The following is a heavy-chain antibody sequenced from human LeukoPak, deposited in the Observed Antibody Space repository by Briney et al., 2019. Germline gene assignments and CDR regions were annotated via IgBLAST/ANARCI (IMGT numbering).Heavy chain of an antibody. CDR1: DDSFSSHY. CDR3: ARDLVTVTKGFDI. D-gene: IGHD4-17*01. V-gene: IGHV4-59*11. Sequence: SETLPLTCSVSDDSFSSHYWTWIRQPPGKGLEWIGYISYIGTTNYNPSLKSRVTLSIDTSKNQFSLKLRSVTAAGTAVYYCARDLVTVTKGFDIWGQGTMVSVSS. J-gene: IGHJ3*02. CDR2: ISYIGTT.